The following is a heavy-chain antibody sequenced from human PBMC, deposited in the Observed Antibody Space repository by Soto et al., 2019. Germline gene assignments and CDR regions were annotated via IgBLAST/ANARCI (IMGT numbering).Heavy chain of an antibody. CDR3: XXXXXXXXXDPRXRID. Sequence: QMQLVQSGPEVKKPGTSVTVSCKASGFTFTHSAIQWVRQARGQSLEWIGWIVVGSGNTNYAPKFQERVTITWDMXXXXXXXXXXXXXXXXXXXXXXXXXXXXXXXDPRXRIDWGQGTLVTVSX. V-gene: IGHV1-58*02. J-gene: IGHJ4*02. CDR2: IVVGSGNT. CDR1: GFTFTHSA.